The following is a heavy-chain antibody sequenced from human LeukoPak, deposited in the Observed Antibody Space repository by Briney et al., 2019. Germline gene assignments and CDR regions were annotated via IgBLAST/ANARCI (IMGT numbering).Heavy chain of an antibody. D-gene: IGHD6-13*01. CDR1: GFTFSVSA. CDR3: TRVGAADDN. Sequence: GGSLRLSCVGSGFTFSVSAMHWVRQASGKGLEWVGRTRSKAYSYATEYAASVKGRFTISRDDSKNTAYLQMNSLKTEDTAVYYCTRVGAADDNWGQGTLVTVSS. V-gene: IGHV3-73*01. J-gene: IGHJ4*02. CDR2: TRSKAYSYAT.